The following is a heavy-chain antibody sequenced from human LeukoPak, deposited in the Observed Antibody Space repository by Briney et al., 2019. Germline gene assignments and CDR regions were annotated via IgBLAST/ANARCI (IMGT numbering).Heavy chain of an antibody. V-gene: IGHV3-30-3*01. CDR2: ISYDGSNK. CDR1: GFTFSSYA. Sequence: GGSLRLSCAASGFTFSSYAMHWVRQAPGKGLEWVAVISYDGSNKYYADSVKGRFTISRDNAKNSLYLQMNSLRAEDTALYYCAKDIGYFDYWGQGTLVTVSS. J-gene: IGHJ4*02. CDR3: AKDIGYFDY. D-gene: IGHD1-26*01.